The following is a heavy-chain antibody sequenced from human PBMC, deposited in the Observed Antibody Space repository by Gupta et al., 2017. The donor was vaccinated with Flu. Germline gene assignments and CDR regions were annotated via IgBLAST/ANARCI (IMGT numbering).Heavy chain of an antibody. V-gene: IGHV4-34*01. CDR1: GGSFSAYY. CDR2: INHSGNT. Sequence: QVQLPQWGAGLLKPSETLSLTCAVYGGSFSAYYWSWIRQPPGKGLEWIGEINHSGNTNYNSSLKSRVILSVDTSKKQFSLKLRSVTAADTAVYYCARGPYGPTDPFDVGSQGTLVTVSS. J-gene: IGHJ4*02. D-gene: IGHD4/OR15-4a*01. CDR3: ARGPYGPTDPFDV.